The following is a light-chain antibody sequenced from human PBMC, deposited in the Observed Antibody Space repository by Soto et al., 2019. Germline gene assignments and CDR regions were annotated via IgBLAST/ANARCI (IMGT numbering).Light chain of an antibody. CDR2: KIS. CDR1: QSLVHSDGNTY. J-gene: IGKJ2*01. V-gene: IGKV2-24*01. Sequence: DIVMTQTPLSSPVTLGQPASISCRSSQSLVHSDGNTYLSWLQQRPGWPPRLLIYKISNRLSGAPDRFRGSGAGTDFTLKISRGEAEDVGLYYCMQATQFPHTFGQGKKLET. CDR3: MQATQFPHT.